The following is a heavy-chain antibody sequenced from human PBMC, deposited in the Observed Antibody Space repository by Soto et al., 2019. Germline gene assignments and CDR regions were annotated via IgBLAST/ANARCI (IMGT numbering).Heavy chain of an antibody. Sequence: QVQLLESGGGVVQPGRSLRLSCVASGFTLTNNGMHWVRQAPGQGLEWVAVISSDGSSYYYGDSVRGRFTISRDTSKNTLVLEMNSLTTADTAVYYCAKDRGLAESGTWSHYYYGMDVWGQGTSCTVS. CDR2: ISSDGSSY. CDR3: AKDRGLAESGTWSHYYYGMDV. V-gene: IGHV3-30*18. D-gene: IGHD1-26*01. J-gene: IGHJ6*02. CDR1: GFTLTNNG.